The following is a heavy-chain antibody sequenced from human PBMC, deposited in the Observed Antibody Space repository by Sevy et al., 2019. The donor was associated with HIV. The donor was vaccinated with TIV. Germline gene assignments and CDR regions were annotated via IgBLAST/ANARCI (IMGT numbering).Heavy chain of an antibody. CDR1: GFTFSDYY. CDR3: AREGHYDSSGYYPGRPREVYYFDY. Sequence: GGSLRLSCAASGFTFSDYYMSWIRQAPGKGLEWVSYISSSSYTNYADSVKGGFTISRDNAKNSLYLQMNSLRAEDTAVYYCAREGHYDSSGYYPGRPREVYYFDYWGQGTLVTVSS. J-gene: IGHJ4*02. V-gene: IGHV3-11*06. CDR2: ISSSSYT. D-gene: IGHD3-22*01.